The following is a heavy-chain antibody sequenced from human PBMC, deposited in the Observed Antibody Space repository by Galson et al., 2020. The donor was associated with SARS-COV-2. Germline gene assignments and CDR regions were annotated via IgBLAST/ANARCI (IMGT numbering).Heavy chain of an antibody. J-gene: IGHJ4*02. CDR1: VFTFSSYW. D-gene: IGHD6-6*01. CDR2: IKQDGSEK. V-gene: IGHV3-7*01. CDR3: ARLPYSSYSGTVRYFDC. Sequence: GSLRLSCVASVFTFSSYWMSWVRQAPGKGLEWVANIKQDGSEKYYVDSVKGRFTISRDNAKNSLYLQMNGLRADDTAVYYCARLPYSSYSGTVRYFDCWGQGALVTVSS.